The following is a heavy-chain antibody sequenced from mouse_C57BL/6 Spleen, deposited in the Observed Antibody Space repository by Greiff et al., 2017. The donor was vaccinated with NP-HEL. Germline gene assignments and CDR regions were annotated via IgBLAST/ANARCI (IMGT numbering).Heavy chain of an antibody. CDR3: ARRGSSSSYAMDY. CDR1: GYTFTSYW. J-gene: IGHJ4*01. D-gene: IGHD6-2*01. CDR2: IDPSDSET. V-gene: IGHV1-52*01. Sequence: QVQLQQPGAELVRPGSSVKLSCKASGYTFTSYWMHWVKQRPIQGLEWIGNIDPSDSETHYNQKFKDKATLTVDKSSSTAYTQLSSLTSEDSAVYYCARRGSSSSYAMDYWGQGTSVTVSS.